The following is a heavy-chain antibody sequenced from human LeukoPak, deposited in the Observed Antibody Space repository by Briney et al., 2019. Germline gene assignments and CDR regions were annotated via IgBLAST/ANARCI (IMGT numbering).Heavy chain of an antibody. J-gene: IGHJ6*03. V-gene: IGHV3-33*01. D-gene: IGHD6-6*01. CDR3: ARDSSSSYYYYYYMDV. CDR2: IWYDGSNK. CDR1: GFTSSSYG. Sequence: PGGSLRLSCAASGFTSSSYGMHWVRQAPGKGLEWVAVIWYDGSNKYYADPVKGRFTISRDNSKNTLYLQMNSLRAEDTAVYYCARDSSSSYYYYYYMDVWGKGTTVTVSS.